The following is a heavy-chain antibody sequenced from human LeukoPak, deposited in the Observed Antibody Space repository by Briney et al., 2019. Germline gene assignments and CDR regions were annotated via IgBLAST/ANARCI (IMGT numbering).Heavy chain of an antibody. Sequence: PSETLSLTCAVYGGSFSGYYWSWIRRPPGKGLEWIGEINHSGSTNYNPSLKSRVTMSVDTSKNQFSLKLSSVTAADTAVYYCASGRSSVDYWGQGTLVTVSS. CDR2: INHSGST. CDR1: GGSFSGYY. CDR3: ASGRSSVDY. J-gene: IGHJ4*02. D-gene: IGHD6-6*01. V-gene: IGHV4-34*01.